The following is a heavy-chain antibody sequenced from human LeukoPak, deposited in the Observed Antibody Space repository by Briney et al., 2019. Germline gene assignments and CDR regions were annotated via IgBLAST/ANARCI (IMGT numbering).Heavy chain of an antibody. CDR2: MNPNSGNT. CDR3: ARGVFGGSGSYLENYYYYYMDV. V-gene: IGHV1-8*01. Sequence: ASVKVSCKASGYTFTSYDINWVRQATGQGLEWMGWMNPNSGNTGYAQKFQGRVTMTRNTSISTAYMELSSLRSEDTAVYYCARGVFGGSGSYLENYYYYYMDVWGTGTTVTISS. CDR1: GYTFTSYD. D-gene: IGHD3-10*01. J-gene: IGHJ6*03.